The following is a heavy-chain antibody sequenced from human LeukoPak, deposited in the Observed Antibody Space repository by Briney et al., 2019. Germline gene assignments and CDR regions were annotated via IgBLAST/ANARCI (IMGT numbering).Heavy chain of an antibody. V-gene: IGHV3-7*01. CDR1: GFTFRSYW. D-gene: IGHD1-1*01. CDR2: ISQDASRT. J-gene: IGHJ4*02. Sequence: GGSLRLSCATSGFTFRSYWMSLVRQAPGKGLEWVGHISQDASRTDVADSLKGRFTISRDYATNSLFLHMTRLRADDTAVYYCGKYWSRAFDSWGQGTLVSVSS. CDR3: GKYWSRAFDS.